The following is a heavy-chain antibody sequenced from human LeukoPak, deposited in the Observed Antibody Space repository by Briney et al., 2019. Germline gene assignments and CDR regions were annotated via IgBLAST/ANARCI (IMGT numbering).Heavy chain of an antibody. V-gene: IGHV3-48*04. Sequence: GGSLRLSCAASGFTFSSYGINWVRQAPGKGLEWVSYISSSSNAMYYADSVKGRFTISRDNAEDSLFLQMNSLRVEDTAVYYCAVPPLSGTGSSRPLAGVDVWGQGTTVTVSS. J-gene: IGHJ6*02. D-gene: IGHD3-10*01. CDR1: GFTFSSYG. CDR3: AVPPLSGTGSSRPLAGVDV. CDR2: ISSSSNAM.